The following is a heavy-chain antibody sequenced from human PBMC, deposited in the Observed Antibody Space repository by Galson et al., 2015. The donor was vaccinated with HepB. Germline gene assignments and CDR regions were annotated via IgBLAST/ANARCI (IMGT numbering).Heavy chain of an antibody. V-gene: IGHV3-20*04. CDR3: ARGRYYGSGSYYWGDY. CDR2: INWNGGST. Sequence: LRLSCAASGFTFDDYGMSWVRQAPGKGLEWVSGINWNGGSTGYADSVKGRFTISRDNAKNSPYLQMNSLRAEDTAFYYCARGRYYGSGSYYWGDYWGQGTLVTVSS. J-gene: IGHJ4*02. CDR1: GFTFDDYG. D-gene: IGHD3-10*01.